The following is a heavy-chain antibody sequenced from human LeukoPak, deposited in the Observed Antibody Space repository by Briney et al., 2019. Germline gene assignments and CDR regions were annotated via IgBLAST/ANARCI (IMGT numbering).Heavy chain of an antibody. CDR3: AKVSGYSYGRLDY. Sequence: PGGSLRLSCEASGFTFSNYAMSWVRQAPGKGLEWVSAISGSGDNTYYVDSVKGRFTISRDNSKNTVYLQMNSLRDEDTAVYYCAKVSGYSYGRLDYWGQGTLVTVSS. J-gene: IGHJ4*02. CDR2: ISGSGDNT. V-gene: IGHV3-23*01. CDR1: GFTFSNYA. D-gene: IGHD5-18*01.